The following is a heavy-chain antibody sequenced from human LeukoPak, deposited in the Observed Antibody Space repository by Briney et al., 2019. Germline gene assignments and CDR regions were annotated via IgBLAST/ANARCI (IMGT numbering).Heavy chain of an antibody. CDR2: IIPIFGTA. V-gene: IGHV1-69*13. CDR1: GGTFSSYA. CDR3: AGGRGGSGSSFYYYYGMDV. D-gene: IGHD3-10*01. J-gene: IGHJ6*02. Sequence: GASVKVSCKASGGTFSSYAISWVRQAPGQGLEWMGGIIPIFGTANYAQKFQGRVTITADESTSTAYMELSSLRSEDTAVYYCAGGRGGSGSSFYYYYGMDVWGQGTTVTVSS.